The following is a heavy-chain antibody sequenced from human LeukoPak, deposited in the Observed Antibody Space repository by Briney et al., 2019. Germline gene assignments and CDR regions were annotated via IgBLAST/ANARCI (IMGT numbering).Heavy chain of an antibody. Sequence: ASVTVSCTASGNTFTGYYMHWLRQAPGQGLEWMGWINPKSGGTEYAQKFQGWVTMTRDTSISTVYMELRRLRSDDTAVYYCAREKGAEIFGVVIDYYGMDVWGQGTTVTVSS. CDR3: AREKGAEIFGVVIDYYGMDV. J-gene: IGHJ6*02. V-gene: IGHV1-2*04. D-gene: IGHD3-3*01. CDR2: INPKSGGT. CDR1: GNTFTGYY.